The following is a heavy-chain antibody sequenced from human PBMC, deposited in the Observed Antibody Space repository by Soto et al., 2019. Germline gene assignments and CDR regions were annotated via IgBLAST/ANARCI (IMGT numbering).Heavy chain of an antibody. V-gene: IGHV3-23*01. CDR2: FSGNGINT. J-gene: IGHJ6*02. D-gene: IGHD1-26*01. CDR3: AKGALVGANYKYYDMDV. Sequence: EVQLLESGGGLVQPGGSLRLSCAASGFTITTAMTWVRQAPGKGLEWVSSFSGNGINTYYADSVKGRFTFSRDNSKNTVYLQMDNLRVEDTAVYHCAKGALVGANYKYYDMDVWGQGTTVTVSS. CDR1: GFTITTA.